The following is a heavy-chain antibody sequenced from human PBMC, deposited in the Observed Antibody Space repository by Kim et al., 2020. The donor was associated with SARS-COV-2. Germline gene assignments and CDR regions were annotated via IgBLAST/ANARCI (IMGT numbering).Heavy chain of an antibody. Sequence: GGSLRLSCAASGFTVSSNYMSWVRQAPGKGLEWVSVIYSGGSTYYADSVKGRFTISRDNSKNTLYLQMNSLRAEDTAVYYCARGTYSSGWYGGAGWFDPWGQGTLVTVSS. J-gene: IGHJ5*02. CDR2: IYSGGST. CDR1: GFTVSSNY. V-gene: IGHV3-53*01. D-gene: IGHD6-19*01. CDR3: ARGTYSSGWYGGAGWFDP.